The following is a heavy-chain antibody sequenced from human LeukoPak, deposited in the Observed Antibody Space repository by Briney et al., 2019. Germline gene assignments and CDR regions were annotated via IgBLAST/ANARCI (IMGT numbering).Heavy chain of an antibody. Sequence: GGSLRLSCAASGFTFSSYSMLWVRQAPGKGLEWVALISYDVSKKYYADSVKGRFTISRDNSKNMLYLQMNSLRAEDTAVYYCAGYVDTAMVVWGQGTLVTVSS. J-gene: IGHJ4*02. D-gene: IGHD5-18*01. CDR3: AGYVDTAMVV. V-gene: IGHV3-30*03. CDR1: GFTFSSYS. CDR2: ISYDVSKK.